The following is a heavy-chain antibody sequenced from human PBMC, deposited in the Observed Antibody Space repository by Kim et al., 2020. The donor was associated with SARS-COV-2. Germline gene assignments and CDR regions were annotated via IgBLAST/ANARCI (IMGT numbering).Heavy chain of an antibody. V-gene: IGHV3-30*07. J-gene: IGHJ2*01. D-gene: IGHD4-17*01. CDR3: ARESGDPTGWYFDL. Sequence: AAPGKGRFTISRDNSRNTLYLQMNSLRAEDTAVYYCARESGDPTGWYFDLWGRGTLVTVSS.